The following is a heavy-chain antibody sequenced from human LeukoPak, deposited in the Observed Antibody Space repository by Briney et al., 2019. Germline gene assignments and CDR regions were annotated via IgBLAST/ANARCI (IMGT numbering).Heavy chain of an antibody. V-gene: IGHV4-38-2*02. CDR1: GYSISSGYY. CDR3: ARLRLPLLWFGELTTSYYYYMDV. CDR2: IYHSGST. J-gene: IGHJ6*03. D-gene: IGHD3-10*01. Sequence: PSETLSLTCTVSGYSISSGYYWGWIRQPPGKGLEWIGSIYHSGSTYYNPSLKSRVTISVDTSKNQFSLKLSSVTAADTAVYYCARLRLPLLWFGELTTSYYYYMDVWGKGTTVTVSS.